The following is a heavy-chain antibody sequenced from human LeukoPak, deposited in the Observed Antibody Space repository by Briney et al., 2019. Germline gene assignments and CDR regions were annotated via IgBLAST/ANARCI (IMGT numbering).Heavy chain of an antibody. Sequence: GASVKVSCKASGYTFTSCYMHWVRQAPGQGLEWMGIINPSGGSTSYAQKFQGRVTMTRDTSTSTVYMELSSLRSEDTAVYYCARARDRTYYDSSGPFDYWGQGTLVTVSS. V-gene: IGHV1-46*01. D-gene: IGHD3-22*01. CDR2: INPSGGST. CDR3: ARARDRTYYDSSGPFDY. CDR1: GYTFTSCY. J-gene: IGHJ4*02.